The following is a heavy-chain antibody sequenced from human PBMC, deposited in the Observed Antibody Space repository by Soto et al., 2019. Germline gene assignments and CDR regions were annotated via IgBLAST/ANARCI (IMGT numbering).Heavy chain of an antibody. Sequence: QVQLVQSGAEVKKPGSSVKVSCKASGGTFNNHAINWVRQAPGHGLEWMGGIIPIFGTSNYAQKFQGRVTLTTDETNRTAYMELSSLRTEHTAVYYCVTGKMRGTATIMRDKGFGARGQGTLVSGST. J-gene: IGHJ5*02. CDR2: IIPIFGTS. D-gene: IGHD5-12*01. CDR1: GGTFNNHA. CDR3: VTGKMRGTATIMRDKGFGA. V-gene: IGHV1-69*01.